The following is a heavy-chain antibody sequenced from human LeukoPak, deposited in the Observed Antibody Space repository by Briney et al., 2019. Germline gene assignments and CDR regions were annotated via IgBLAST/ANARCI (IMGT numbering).Heavy chain of an antibody. J-gene: IGHJ5*01. V-gene: IGHV1-2*06. CDR1: GYTFTGYY. CDR3: VRGGYGYGFDS. CDR2: INPNSGGT. Sequence: GASVKVSCKASGYTFTGYYMHWLRQAPGQGLEWMGRINPNSGGTNYAQKFHGRVTMTRDTSISTAYMELSRLSSDDTAVYYCVRGGYGYGFDSWGQGTLVTVSS. D-gene: IGHD5-18*01.